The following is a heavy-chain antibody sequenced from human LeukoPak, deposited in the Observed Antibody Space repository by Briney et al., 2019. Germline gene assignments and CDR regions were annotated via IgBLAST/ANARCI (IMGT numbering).Heavy chain of an antibody. CDR1: GYTFTSYD. Sequence: ASVKVSCKASGYTFTSYDINWVRQATGQGLEWMGWMNPNSGNTGYAQKFQGRVTMTRNTSISTAYMELSSLRSEDTAVYFCARDALKHFYHSSGYADSWGQGTLVTVSS. CDR3: ARDALKHFYHSSGYADS. J-gene: IGHJ4*02. D-gene: IGHD3-22*01. CDR2: MNPNSGNT. V-gene: IGHV1-8*01.